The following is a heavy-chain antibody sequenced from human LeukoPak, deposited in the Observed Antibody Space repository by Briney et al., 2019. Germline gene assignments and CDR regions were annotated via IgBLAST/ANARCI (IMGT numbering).Heavy chain of an antibody. D-gene: IGHD3-22*01. V-gene: IGHV3-30-3*01. Sequence: GGSLRLSCAASGFTFSSYAMHWVRQAPGKGLEWVAVISYDGSNKYYADSVKGRFTISRDNSKNTLYLQMNSLRAEDTAVYYCARETDSSGLYYFDYWGQGTLVTVS. CDR3: ARETDSSGLYYFDY. CDR2: ISYDGSNK. CDR1: GFTFSSYA. J-gene: IGHJ4*02.